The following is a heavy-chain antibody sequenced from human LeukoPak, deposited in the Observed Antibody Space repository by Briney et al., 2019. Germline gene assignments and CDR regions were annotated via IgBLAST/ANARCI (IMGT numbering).Heavy chain of an antibody. CDR1: GFIFNNYA. V-gene: IGHV3-9*01. CDR2: ISWNSGSI. Sequence: GGSLRLSCAGSGFIFNNYAMHWVRQPPGKGLEWVSGISWNSGSIDYEDSVKGRFTISRDNAKNSLYLQMNSLRVEDTAFYYCAKDNRRHYTSGPNPDSLHWGQGALVTVSS. CDR3: AKDNRRHYTSGPNPDSLH. J-gene: IGHJ4*02. D-gene: IGHD6-19*01.